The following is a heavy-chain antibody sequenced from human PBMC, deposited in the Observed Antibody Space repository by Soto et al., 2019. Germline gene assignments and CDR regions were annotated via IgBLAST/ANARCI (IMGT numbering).Heavy chain of an antibody. CDR1: GFTFSSFA. CDR3: AKGDIGRAPGLAS. J-gene: IGHJ5*02. V-gene: IGHV3-23*01. Sequence: EVQLLESGGGLIQPGGSLRLSCAASGFTFSSFAMNWVRQAPGKGLQWISSISDGPDGAYYTDSVKGRFTISRDNSKNTLSLQMDSLRPDDTALYYCAKGDIGRAPGLASWGQGTLVTVSS. D-gene: IGHD4-17*01. CDR2: ISDGPDGA.